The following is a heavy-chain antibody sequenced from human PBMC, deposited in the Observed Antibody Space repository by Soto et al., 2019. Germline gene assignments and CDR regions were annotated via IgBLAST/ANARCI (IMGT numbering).Heavy chain of an antibody. V-gene: IGHV3-13*01. D-gene: IGHD5-18*01. Sequence: PGGSLRLSCAASGFTFSSYDMHWVRQPTGKGLEWVSTIRTTGDTYYPGSVKGRFTISRENAKNSLYLQMNSLRAEDTAVYYCAKGPVDTTIVTEYFFDDWGKGTVVTVSS. CDR1: GFTFSSYD. CDR3: AKGPVDTTIVTEYFFDD. J-gene: IGHJ4*02. CDR2: IRTTGDT.